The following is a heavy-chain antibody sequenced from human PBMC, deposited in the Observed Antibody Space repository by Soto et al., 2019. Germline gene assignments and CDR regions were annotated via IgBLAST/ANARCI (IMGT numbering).Heavy chain of an antibody. Sequence: LSLTCTVSGGSISNYYCDWIRQPAGKGLEWIGRIDTSGSTNYNPSLKSRVTMSVDTSKQEFSLKLSSVTAADTALYYCARGGQDFWSGPFDYWGRGALVTVSS. CDR1: GGSISNYY. CDR3: ARGGQDFWSGPFDY. V-gene: IGHV4-4*07. CDR2: IDTSGST. J-gene: IGHJ4*02. D-gene: IGHD3-3*01.